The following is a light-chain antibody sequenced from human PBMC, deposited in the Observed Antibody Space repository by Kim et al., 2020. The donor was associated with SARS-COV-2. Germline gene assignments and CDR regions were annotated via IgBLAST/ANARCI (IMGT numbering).Light chain of an antibody. CDR2: AND. Sequence: ELTQPPSASGTPGQRVTISCSGGNSNIGANTVNWYQQFPGTAPKLLIYANDRRPSGVPDRFSVSQSGTSASLAISGLQSEDEADYCCATWDDSLNAWVFGGGTQLTVL. J-gene: IGLJ3*02. V-gene: IGLV1-44*01. CDR3: ATWDDSLNAWV. CDR1: NSNIGANT.